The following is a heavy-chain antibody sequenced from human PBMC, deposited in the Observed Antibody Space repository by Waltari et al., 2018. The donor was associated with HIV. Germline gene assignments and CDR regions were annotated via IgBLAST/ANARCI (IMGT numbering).Heavy chain of an antibody. CDR3: ARGDSRFLDAFDI. CDR1: GFTFSRSW. V-gene: IGHV3-74*01. Sequence: EVQLVESGGGLVQPGGSLRLSCAASGFTFSRSWLHWVLQAPGKGLVWVSRINSDGSSTSYADSVKGRFTISRDNAKNTLYLQMNSLRAEDTAVYYCARGDSRFLDAFDIWGQGTMVTVSS. J-gene: IGHJ3*02. CDR2: INSDGSST.